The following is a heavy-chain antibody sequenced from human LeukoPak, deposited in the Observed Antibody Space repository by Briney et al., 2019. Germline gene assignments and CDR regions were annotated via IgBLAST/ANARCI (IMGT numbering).Heavy chain of an antibody. V-gene: IGHV3-74*01. CDR1: GFTFTNYL. J-gene: IGHJ3*01. CDR2: MNSDGTSI. D-gene: IGHD2-15*01. CDR3: ARSQSGVFDV. Sequence: PGGSLRLSCVVSGFTFTNYLMQWVRQVPGKGLVWVARMNSDGTSIIHADSVKGRFTISRDNAENTLYLQMNSLRPEDTAPYYCARSQSGVFDVWGQGTMVIVSS.